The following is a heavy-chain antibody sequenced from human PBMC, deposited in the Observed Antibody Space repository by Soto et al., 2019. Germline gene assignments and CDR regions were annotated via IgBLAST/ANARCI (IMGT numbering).Heavy chain of an antibody. V-gene: IGHV1-18*01. Sequence: ASVKVSCKASGYTFTGYGISWVRQAPGQGLEWMGWISAYNGNTNYAQKLQGRVTMTTDTSTSTAYMELRSLRSDDTAVYYCARDAGSPAADALDYWGQGTLVTVSS. CDR1: GYTFTGYG. D-gene: IGHD6-13*01. CDR2: ISAYNGNT. J-gene: IGHJ4*02. CDR3: ARDAGSPAADALDY.